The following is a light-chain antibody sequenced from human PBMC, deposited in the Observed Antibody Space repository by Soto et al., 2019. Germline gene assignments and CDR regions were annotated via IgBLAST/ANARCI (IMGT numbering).Light chain of an antibody. Sequence: DIVMTQSPLSLPVTPGEPASISCRSSQSLVYSNGYNYLNWYLQKPGQSPQLLIYLGSNRASGVPDRFSGSGSGTEFTLKISRVEAEDVGVYYCMQALHTPLTFGGGTKVEIK. CDR2: LGS. CDR3: MQALHTPLT. CDR1: QSLVYSNGYNY. V-gene: IGKV2-28*01. J-gene: IGKJ4*01.